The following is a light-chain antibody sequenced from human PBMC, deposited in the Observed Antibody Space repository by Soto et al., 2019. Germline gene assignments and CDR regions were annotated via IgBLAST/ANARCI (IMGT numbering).Light chain of an antibody. CDR1: SSNIGSNP. V-gene: IGLV1-44*01. CDR3: AAWDDSLNGVV. CDR2: SNN. Sequence: QSVPTQPPSASGTPGQRVTISCSGSSSNIGSNPVNWYQQLPGTAPKLLVYSNNQRPSGVPDRFSGSKSVTSASLAISGLQSEDEADYYCAAWDDSLNGVVFGGGTKLTVL. J-gene: IGLJ2*01.